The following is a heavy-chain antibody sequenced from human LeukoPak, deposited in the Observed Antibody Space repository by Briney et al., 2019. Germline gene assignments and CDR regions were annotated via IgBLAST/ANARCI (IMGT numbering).Heavy chain of an antibody. V-gene: IGHV3-15*01. J-gene: IGHJ3*02. CDR1: GFIFSNAW. CDR3: AKDPSRGSSGWYGNAFDI. Sequence: PGGSLRLSCAASGFIFSNAWMNWVRQAPGKGLEWVGRIKSKTDGGTTDYAAPVKGRFTISRDDSKNTLYLQMNSLRAEDTAVYYCAKDPSRGSSGWYGNAFDIWGQGTMVTVSS. D-gene: IGHD6-19*01. CDR2: IKSKTDGGTT.